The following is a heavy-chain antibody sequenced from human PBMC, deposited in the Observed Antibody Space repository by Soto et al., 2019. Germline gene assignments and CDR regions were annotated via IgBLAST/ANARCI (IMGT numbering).Heavy chain of an antibody. CDR3: ARVGKRATDAFDI. V-gene: IGHV4-59*01. J-gene: IGHJ3*02. Sequence: SETLSLTCTVSGGSISSYYWSWIRQPPGKGLEWIGYIYYSGSTNYNPSLKSRVTISVDTSKNQFSLKLSSVTAADTAVYYCARVGKRATDAFDIWGQGTMVT. CDR2: IYYSGST. CDR1: GGSISSYY. D-gene: IGHD7-27*01.